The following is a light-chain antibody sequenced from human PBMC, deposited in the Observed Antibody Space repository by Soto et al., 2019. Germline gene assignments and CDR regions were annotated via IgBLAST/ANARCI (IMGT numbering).Light chain of an antibody. V-gene: IGKV3-20*01. CDR2: GAS. CDR1: QSVSSSY. CDR3: QQYDSSPRVT. Sequence: EIVLTQSPGTLSLSPGERATLSCRASQSVSSSYLAWYQQKPGQAPRLLIYGASGRATGIPGRFSGGGSGTDFTLTISRLEHEDFAVYYCQQYDSSPRVTFGGGTKVEIK. J-gene: IGKJ4*01.